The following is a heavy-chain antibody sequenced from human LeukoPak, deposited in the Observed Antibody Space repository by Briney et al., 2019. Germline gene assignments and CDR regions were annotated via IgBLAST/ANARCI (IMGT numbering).Heavy chain of an antibody. D-gene: IGHD3-10*01. V-gene: IGHV1-3*01. CDR3: ARVRDTMVRGVSVRY. J-gene: IGHJ4*02. CDR2: INAGNGNT. CDR1: GYTFTSYA. Sequence: ASVKVSCKASGYTFTSYAMHWVRQAPGQRLEWMGWINAGNGNTKYSQKFQGRVTITRDTSASTAYMELSSLRSEDTAVYYCARVRDTMVRGVSVRYWGQGTLVTVSS.